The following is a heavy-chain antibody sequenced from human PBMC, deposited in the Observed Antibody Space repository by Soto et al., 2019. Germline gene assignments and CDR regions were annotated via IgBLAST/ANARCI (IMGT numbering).Heavy chain of an antibody. CDR2: ISGSGGST. D-gene: IGHD6-19*01. J-gene: IGHJ6*03. Sequence: GGSLRLSCAASGFTFSNYAMSWVRQAPGKGLEWVSVISGSGGSTYYADSVKGRFTISRDNSKNTLYLQMNSLRAEDTAVYFCAKGPNSRGLSYYYMDVWGKGTTVTVSS. CDR3: AKGPNSRGLSYYYMDV. V-gene: IGHV3-23*01. CDR1: GFTFSNYA.